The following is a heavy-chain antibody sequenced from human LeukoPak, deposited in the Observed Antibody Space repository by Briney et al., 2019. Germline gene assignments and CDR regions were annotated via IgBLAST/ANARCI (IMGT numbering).Heavy chain of an antibody. CDR2: IYPGDSDT. CDR3: ATRIVAAAAFDAFDI. CDR1: GYSFTSYW. J-gene: IGHJ3*02. D-gene: IGHD6-13*01. Sequence: GESLKISCKGSGYSFTSYWIGWVRQMPGKGLEWMGIIYPGDSDTRYSPSFQGQVTISADKSISTAYLQWSSLKASDAAMYYCATRIVAAAAFDAFDIWGQGTMVTVSS. V-gene: IGHV5-51*01.